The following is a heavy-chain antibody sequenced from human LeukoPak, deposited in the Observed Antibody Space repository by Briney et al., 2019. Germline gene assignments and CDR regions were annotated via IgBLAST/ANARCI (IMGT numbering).Heavy chain of an antibody. CDR2: ISTYSVNT. J-gene: IGHJ4*02. Sequence: ASVKVSCKASGYTFTNYGISWVRQAPGQGLEWMGWISTYSVNTNYVQKLQGRVTMTTDTSTNTAYMELRSLRSDDTAVYYCARGRAAADDFDYWGQGTLVTVSS. CDR1: GYTFTNYG. D-gene: IGHD6-13*01. V-gene: IGHV1-18*04. CDR3: ARGRAAADDFDY.